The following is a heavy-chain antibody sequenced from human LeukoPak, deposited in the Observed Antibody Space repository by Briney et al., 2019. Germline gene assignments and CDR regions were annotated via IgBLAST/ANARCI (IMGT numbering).Heavy chain of an antibody. V-gene: IGHV4-59*08. Sequence: SETLSLTCTVSGGSISSYHWSWIRQPPGKGLVWIGYIYYSGSTNYNPSLKSRVTISVDTSKNQFSLKLSSVTAADTAVYYCARSEGTPTSFDYWGQGTLVTVSS. D-gene: IGHD2-15*01. CDR2: IYYSGST. CDR1: GGSISSYH. J-gene: IGHJ4*02. CDR3: ARSEGTPTSFDY.